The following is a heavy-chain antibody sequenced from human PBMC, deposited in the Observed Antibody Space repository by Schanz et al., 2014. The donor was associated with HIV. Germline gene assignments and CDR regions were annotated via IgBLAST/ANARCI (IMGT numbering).Heavy chain of an antibody. J-gene: IGHJ6*02. CDR1: GGSIISGDYY. CDR3: ARADYYGSGSYYKNYYYGMDV. Sequence: QVQLQQWGAGLVKPSETLSLTCTVSGGSIISGDYYWTWIRQHPGKGLEWIGYIYYSGNTHYNPSLRGRLTISVDTSKNQFSLKLSSVTAADTAVYYCARADYYGSGSYYKNYYYGMDVWGQGTTVTVSS. V-gene: IGHV4-31*03. CDR2: IYYSGNT. D-gene: IGHD3-10*01.